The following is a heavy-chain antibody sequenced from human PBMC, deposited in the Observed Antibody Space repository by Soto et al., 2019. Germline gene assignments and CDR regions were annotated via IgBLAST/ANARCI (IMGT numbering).Heavy chain of an antibody. CDR2: ISGSGGST. J-gene: IGHJ2*01. V-gene: IGHV3-23*01. D-gene: IGHD3-10*02. Sequence: KGLEWVSAISGSGGSTYYADSVKGRFTISRDNSKNTLYLQMNSLRAEDTAVYYCLFFQAEDGIRDVRSVSAFLLNRSSDL. CDR3: LFFQAEDGIRDVRSVSAFLLNRSSDL.